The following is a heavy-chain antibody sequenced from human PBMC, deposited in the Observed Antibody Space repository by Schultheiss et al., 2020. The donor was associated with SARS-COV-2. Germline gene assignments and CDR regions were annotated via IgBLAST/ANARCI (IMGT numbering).Heavy chain of an antibody. CDR2: IYYSGST. J-gene: IGHJ4*02. Sequence: SETLSLTCTVSGYYISSGYYWGWIRQPPGKGLEWIGSIYYSGSTYYNPSLKSLVTISVDTSKNQFSLKLSSVTAADTAVYYCASIRLHRDYWGQGTLVTVSS. CDR3: ASIRLHRDY. D-gene: IGHD4-11*01. V-gene: IGHV4-38-2*02. CDR1: GYYISSGYY.